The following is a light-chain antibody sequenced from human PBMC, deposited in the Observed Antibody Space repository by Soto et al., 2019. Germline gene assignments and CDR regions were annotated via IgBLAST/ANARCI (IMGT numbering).Light chain of an antibody. CDR1: QGISSA. CDR2: DAS. V-gene: IGKV1-13*02. CDR3: QQFNSYPQVT. Sequence: AIQLTQSPSSLSASVGDRVIITCRSSQGISSALAWYQQKPGKAPKLLIYDASSLESGVPSRFSGSGSGTDFTLTISSLQPADFATYYCQQFNSYPQVTFGGGTKVEIK. J-gene: IGKJ4*01.